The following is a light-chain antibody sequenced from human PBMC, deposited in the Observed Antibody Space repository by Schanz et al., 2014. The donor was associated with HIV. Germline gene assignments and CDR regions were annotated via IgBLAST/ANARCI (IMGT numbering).Light chain of an antibody. Sequence: QSALTQSASVSGSPGQSITISCTGTISDVGSYNLVSWYQQHPGKAPKLIIYEGSKRPLGVSNRFSGSKSGNTASLTISGLQAEDEADYYCSSYTSTNIVIFGGGTKLTVL. CDR3: SSYTSTNIVI. CDR1: ISDVGSYNL. CDR2: EGS. J-gene: IGLJ2*01. V-gene: IGLV2-14*02.